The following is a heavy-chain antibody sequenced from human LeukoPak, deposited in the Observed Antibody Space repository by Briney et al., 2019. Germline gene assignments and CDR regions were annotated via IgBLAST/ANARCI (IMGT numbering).Heavy chain of an antibody. CDR3: AREIVVVPAAMVMDV. Sequence: GGSLRLSCAASGFTFSSYGMHWVRQAPGKGLEWVAVIWYDGSNKYYADSVKGRFTISRDNSKNTLYLQMNSLRAEDTAVYYCAREIVVVPAAMVMDVWGQGTTVTVSS. V-gene: IGHV3-33*01. CDR2: IWYDGSNK. D-gene: IGHD2-2*01. CDR1: GFTFSSYG. J-gene: IGHJ6*02.